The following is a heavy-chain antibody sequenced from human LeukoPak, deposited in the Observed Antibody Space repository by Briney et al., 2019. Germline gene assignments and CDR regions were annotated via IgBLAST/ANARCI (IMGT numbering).Heavy chain of an antibody. V-gene: IGHV4-4*02. D-gene: IGHD6-13*01. J-gene: IGHJ4*02. CDR1: GDSITNRNW. Sequence: SETLSLTCGASGDSITNRNWWSWVRQPPGQGLEWIGRIYTSGSTNYNPSLKSRVTISVDTSKNQFSLKLSSVTAADTAVYYCARGMGYTAAAGTYYFDYWGQGTLVTVSS. CDR2: IYTSGST. CDR3: ARGMGYTAAAGTYYFDY.